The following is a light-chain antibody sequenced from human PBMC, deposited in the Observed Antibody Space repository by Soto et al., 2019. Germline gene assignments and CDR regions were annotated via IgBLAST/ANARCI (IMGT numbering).Light chain of an antibody. V-gene: IGKV3-11*01. J-gene: IGKJ1*01. CDR3: HQRQSWPRT. CDR1: QSVSSY. CDR2: DAS. Sequence: EIVLTQSPATLSLSPGERATLSCWASQSVSSYLAWYQQKPGQAPRLLIYDASNRATGIPARFSGSGSGTDFTLTISDVQPEDFALYYCHQRQSWPRTFGQGTKVDIK.